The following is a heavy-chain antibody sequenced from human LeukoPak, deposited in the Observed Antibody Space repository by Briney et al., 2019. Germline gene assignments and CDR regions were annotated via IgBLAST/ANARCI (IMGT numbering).Heavy chain of an antibody. CDR2: IIPILGIA. V-gene: IGHV1-69*04. D-gene: IGHD4-17*01. CDR3: ARGGKVTSPSAFDY. CDR1: GGTFSSYA. Sequence: SVKVSCKASGGTFSSYAISWVRQAPGQGLEWMGRIIPILGIANYAQKFQGRGTITADKSTSTAYMERSSLRSGDTAVYYCARGGKVTSPSAFDYWGQGTLVSVPS. J-gene: IGHJ4*02.